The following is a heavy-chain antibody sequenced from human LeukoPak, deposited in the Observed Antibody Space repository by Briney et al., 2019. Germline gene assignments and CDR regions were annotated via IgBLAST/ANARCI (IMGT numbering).Heavy chain of an antibody. J-gene: IGHJ4*02. CDR3: AKDILTGYYITY. D-gene: IGHD3-9*01. Sequence: GGSLRLSCAASGFTFDDYAMHWVRQAPGKGLKCVSLISGDGGSTYYADSVKGRFTISRDNSKNSLYLQMNSLRTEDTALYYCAKDILTGYYITYWGQGTLVTVSS. V-gene: IGHV3-43*02. CDR1: GFTFDDYA. CDR2: ISGDGGST.